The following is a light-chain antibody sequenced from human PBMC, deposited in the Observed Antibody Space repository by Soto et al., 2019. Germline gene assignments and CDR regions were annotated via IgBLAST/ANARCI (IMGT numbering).Light chain of an antibody. CDR1: QSVNSNY. Sequence: EIVLTQSPGTLSLSPGERATLSCRSSQSVNSNYLAWYKQKPGQAHRLLIYAASSRAAGFQDRFSGSGSETDFNLPISRLDPEDFAVYYCQQYCGSPWTFGQGTKGQI. CDR3: QQYCGSPWT. J-gene: IGKJ1*01. CDR2: AAS. V-gene: IGKV3-20*01.